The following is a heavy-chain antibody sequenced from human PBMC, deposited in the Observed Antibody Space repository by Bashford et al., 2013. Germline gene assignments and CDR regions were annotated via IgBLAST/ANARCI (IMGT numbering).Heavy chain of an antibody. CDR1: GYDFTNYW. CDR3: ARKGGLSPRVDSYYTFYGMDV. CDR2: IYPDDSDT. D-gene: IGHD2-2*02. J-gene: IGHJ6*02. Sequence: GESLKISCKSSGYDFTNYWIAWVRQMPGKGLEWVGIIYPDDSDTRVSPSFQGQVTISVDKSMNIAHLQWSSLKASDTAIYYCARKGGLSPRVDSYYTFYGMDVWGQGTTVTVSS. V-gene: IGHV5-51*01.